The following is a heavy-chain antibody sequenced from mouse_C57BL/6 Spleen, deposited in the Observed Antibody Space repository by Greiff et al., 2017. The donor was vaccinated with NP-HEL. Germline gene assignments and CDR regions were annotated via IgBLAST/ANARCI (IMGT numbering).Heavy chain of an antibody. CDR2: INPSSGYT. CDR1: GYTFTSYT. Sequence: VQLQQSGAELARPGASVKMSCKASGYTFTSYTMHWVKQRPGQGLEWIGYINPSSGYTKYNQKFKDKATLTADKSSSTAYMQLSSLTSEDSAVYYCARSLGRTYFDYWGQGTTLTVSS. J-gene: IGHJ2*01. D-gene: IGHD4-1*01. CDR3: ARSLGRTYFDY. V-gene: IGHV1-4*01.